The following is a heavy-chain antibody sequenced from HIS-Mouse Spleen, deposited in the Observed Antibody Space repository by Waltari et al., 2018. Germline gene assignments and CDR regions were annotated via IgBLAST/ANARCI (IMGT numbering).Heavy chain of an antibody. CDR3: AREIPYSSSWYDWYFDL. CDR2: IYSSGGP. V-gene: IGHV4-39*07. Sequence: QLQLQESGPGLVKPSETLSLTCTVSGGSISSSSYYWGWIRQPPGKGLEWIGSIYSSGGPYYNPSLKSRVTISVDTSKNQFSLKLSSVTAADTAVYYCAREIPYSSSWYDWYFDLWGRGTLVTVSS. J-gene: IGHJ2*01. CDR1: GGSISSSSYY. D-gene: IGHD6-13*01.